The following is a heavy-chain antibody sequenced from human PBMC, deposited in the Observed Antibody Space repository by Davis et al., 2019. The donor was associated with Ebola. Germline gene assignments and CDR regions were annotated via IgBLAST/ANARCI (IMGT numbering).Heavy chain of an antibody. CDR3: ARGDSYNYFDY. CDR1: GFTVSTKY. Sequence: GGSLRLSCAASGFTVSTKYMSWVRQAPGKGLEWVSVIYIDGTTYYADSVRGRFTISRDNSKNTLFLQMNSLRAEDTAVYYCARGDSYNYFDYWGQGTLVTVSS. V-gene: IGHV3-53*01. CDR2: IYIDGTT. D-gene: IGHD5-24*01. J-gene: IGHJ4*02.